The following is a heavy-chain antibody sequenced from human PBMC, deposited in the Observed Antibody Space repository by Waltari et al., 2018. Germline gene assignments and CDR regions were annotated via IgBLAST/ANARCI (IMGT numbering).Heavy chain of an antibody. D-gene: IGHD2-2*01. CDR2: ISGGGTTT. CDR1: GFTFSGSV. V-gene: IGHV3-23*01. CDR3: ARRILASEYHGMDV. J-gene: IGHJ6*02. Sequence: EVQLLESGGGLVQPGGSLRLTCSASGFTFSGSVMNWVRQAPGKGLEWVSVISGGGTTTYYADSVRGRFTISRDDSRNTVYLQMNNLRVEDTAIYYCARRILASEYHGMDVWGQGTTVTVSS.